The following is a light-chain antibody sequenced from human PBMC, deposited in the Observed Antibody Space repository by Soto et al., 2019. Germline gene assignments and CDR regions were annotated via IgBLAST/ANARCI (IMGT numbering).Light chain of an antibody. V-gene: IGLV8-61*01. Sequence: QTVVTQEPSLSVSPGGTVTLTCGLSSGSVSTSYYPSWYQQTPGQAPRTLIYSTNTRSSGVPDRFSGSILGNKAALTITGAQADDESDYYCVLYMGSGYYVFGTGTKVTVL. CDR2: STN. CDR1: SGSVSTSYY. CDR3: VLYMGSGYYV. J-gene: IGLJ1*01.